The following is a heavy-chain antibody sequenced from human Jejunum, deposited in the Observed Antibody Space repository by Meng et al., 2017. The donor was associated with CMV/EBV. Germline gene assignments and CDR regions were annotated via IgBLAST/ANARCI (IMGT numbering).Heavy chain of an antibody. CDR1: FTVNSIY. D-gene: IGHD2-2*01. J-gene: IGHJ4*02. Sequence: FTVNSIYLSWVRQAPGKGLEWVATIKSDGSQKHYVDTVKGRFTISRDNAKNSLHLQMDSLRAEDTAVYHCARDCSTNCPFQPRGDYWGQGTLVTVSS. CDR3: ARDCSTNCPFQPRGDY. CDR2: IKSDGSQK. V-gene: IGHV3-7*01.